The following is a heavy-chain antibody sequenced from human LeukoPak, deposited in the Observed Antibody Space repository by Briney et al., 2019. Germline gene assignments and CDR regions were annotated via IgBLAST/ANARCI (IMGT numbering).Heavy chain of an antibody. CDR2: IYYSGST. D-gene: IGHD3-22*01. J-gene: IGHJ3*02. CDR3: ARGSYYYDSSGYSSDAFDI. Sequence: SETLSLTCTVSGGSISSYYWSWIRQPPGKGLEWIGYIYYSGSTNYNPSLKSRVTVSVDTSKNQFSLKLGSVTAADTAVYYCARGSYYYDSSGYSSDAFDIWGQGTMVTVSS. V-gene: IGHV4-59*12. CDR1: GGSISSYY.